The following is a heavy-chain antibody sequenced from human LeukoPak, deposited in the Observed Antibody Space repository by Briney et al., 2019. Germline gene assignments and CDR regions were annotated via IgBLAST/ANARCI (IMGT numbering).Heavy chain of an antibody. Sequence: SETLSLTCAVYGGSFSGYYRSWIRQPPGKGLEWIGSIYCSGTTYYNPSPKSQVTISVDTSKNQFSLKLSSVTAADTAVYYCARVQYSSSVDSWGQGTLVTVSS. D-gene: IGHD6-6*01. CDR2: IYCSGTT. J-gene: IGHJ4*02. CDR1: GGSFSGYY. CDR3: ARVQYSSSVDS. V-gene: IGHV4-34*01.